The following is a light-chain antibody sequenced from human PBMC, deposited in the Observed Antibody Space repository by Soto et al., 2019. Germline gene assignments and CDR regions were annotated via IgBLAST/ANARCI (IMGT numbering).Light chain of an antibody. Sequence: GNRGTITFRASQSISSWLAWYQQKPGKAPKLLIFDASTLKSGVPSRFRGSGSGTEFTLSISSLQPDDFATYYCQQYYSYGWTFGQGTKVDIK. J-gene: IGKJ1*01. CDR1: QSISSW. CDR3: QQYYSYGWT. V-gene: IGKV1-5*01. CDR2: DAS.